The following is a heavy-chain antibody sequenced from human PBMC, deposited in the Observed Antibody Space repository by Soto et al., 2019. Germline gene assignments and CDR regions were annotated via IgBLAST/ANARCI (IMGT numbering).Heavy chain of an antibody. D-gene: IGHD3-10*01. CDR3: ARGIYGSGSYYILDY. CDR1: GFTFDDYG. CDR2: INWNGGST. V-gene: IGHV3-20*01. Sequence: GGSLRLSCAASGFTFDDYGMSWVRQAPGKGLEWVSGINWNGGSTGYADSVKGRFTISRDNAKNSLYLQMNSLRAEDTALYHCARGIYGSGSYYILDYWGQGTLVTVSS. J-gene: IGHJ4*02.